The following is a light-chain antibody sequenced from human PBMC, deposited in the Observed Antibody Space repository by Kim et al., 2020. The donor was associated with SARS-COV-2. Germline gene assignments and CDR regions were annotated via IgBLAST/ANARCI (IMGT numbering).Light chain of an antibody. J-gene: IGLJ2*01. CDR2: GEN. V-gene: IGLV3-19*01. CDR3: DSRDSSGYQVV. Sequence: ALGQTVRITCQGDILRNYYATWYQQKPGQAPVVVIYGENKRPSGIPDRFSGSTSGNTASLTITGAQAGDEADYHCDSRDSSGYQVVFGAGTQLTVL. CDR1: ILRNYY.